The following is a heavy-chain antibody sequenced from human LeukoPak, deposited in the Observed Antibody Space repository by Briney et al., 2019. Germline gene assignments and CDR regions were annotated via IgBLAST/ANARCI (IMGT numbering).Heavy chain of an antibody. Sequence: GASVKVSCKASGYTFTRHYMHWVRQAPGQGLEWMGWINPKSGGRSYAQRFQGRVTMTRDTSISTAYMELSRLRSDDTAVYYCVREESGGYFDYWGQGTLVTVSS. D-gene: IGHD2-8*02. V-gene: IGHV1-2*02. CDR3: VREESGGYFDY. CDR1: GYTFTRHY. CDR2: INPKSGGR. J-gene: IGHJ4*02.